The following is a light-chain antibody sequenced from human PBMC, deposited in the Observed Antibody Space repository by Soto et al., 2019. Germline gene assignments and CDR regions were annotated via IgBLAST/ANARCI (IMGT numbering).Light chain of an antibody. CDR3: SSYTSSTAYV. CDR1: SSDVGGYNY. CDR2: EVS. J-gene: IGLJ1*01. V-gene: IGLV2-14*01. Sequence: QSALTQPASVSGSPGQSITISCTGTSSDVGGYNYVSWYQLHPGKAPKPMVYEVSNRPSGVSNRFSGSKSGNTASLTISGLQAEDEADYYCSSYTSSTAYVFGTGTRSPS.